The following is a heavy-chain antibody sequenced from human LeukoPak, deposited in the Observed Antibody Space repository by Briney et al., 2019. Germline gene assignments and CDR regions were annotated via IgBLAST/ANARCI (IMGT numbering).Heavy chain of an antibody. CDR3: ARVDPRLPEQPFDY. CDR2: ISYDGSNK. D-gene: IGHD1/OR15-1a*01. Sequence: AGGSLRLSCAASGFTFSSYAMHWVRQAPGKGLEWVAVISYDGSNKYYADSVKGQFTISRDNSKNTLYLQMNSLRAEDTAVYYCARVDPRLPEQPFDYWGQGTLVTVSS. V-gene: IGHV3-30-3*01. CDR1: GFTFSSYA. J-gene: IGHJ4*02.